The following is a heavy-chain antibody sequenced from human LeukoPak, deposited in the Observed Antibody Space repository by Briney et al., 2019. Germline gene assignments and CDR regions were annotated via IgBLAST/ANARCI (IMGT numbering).Heavy chain of an antibody. V-gene: IGHV3-30*18. Sequence: PGGSLRLSCAASGFTFSSYGMHWVRQAPGKGLEWVAVISYDGSNKYYADSVKGRFTISRDNSKNTLYLQMNSLRAEDTAVYYCAKAGYGDYPYYYYGMDVWGKGTTVTVSS. CDR2: ISYDGSNK. CDR3: AKAGYGDYPYYYYGMDV. D-gene: IGHD4-17*01. J-gene: IGHJ6*04. CDR1: GFTFSSYG.